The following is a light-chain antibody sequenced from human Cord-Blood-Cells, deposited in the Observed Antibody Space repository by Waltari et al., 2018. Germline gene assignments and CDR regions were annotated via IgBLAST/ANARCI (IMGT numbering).Light chain of an antibody. CDR3: QQSYSTPYT. CDR1: QSISSY. Sequence: DIQMTQSPSSLSASVGDRVTITCRASQSISSYLNWYQQKPGKAPKLLIYAASSLQSGAPSRFSCSGSGTDCTLTISSLQPEDFATYYCQQSYSTPYTFGQGTKLEIK. CDR2: AAS. V-gene: IGKV1-39*01. J-gene: IGKJ2*01.